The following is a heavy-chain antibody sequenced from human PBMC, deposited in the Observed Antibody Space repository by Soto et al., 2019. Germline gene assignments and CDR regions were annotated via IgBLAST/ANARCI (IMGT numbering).Heavy chain of an antibody. Sequence: QVQLVQSGAEVKKPGASVKVSCKASGYTFTGYYIHWVRQAPGQGREWMGWVNPNSGGTNYAQKFQGWVTMTRDTSISTAYMELSRLRSDDTAVYYCARSGSLTGYLRGHYYYGMDVWGQGTTVTVSS. CDR1: GYTFTGYY. CDR2: VNPNSGGT. D-gene: IGHD3-9*01. V-gene: IGHV1-2*04. CDR3: ARSGSLTGYLRGHYYYGMDV. J-gene: IGHJ6*02.